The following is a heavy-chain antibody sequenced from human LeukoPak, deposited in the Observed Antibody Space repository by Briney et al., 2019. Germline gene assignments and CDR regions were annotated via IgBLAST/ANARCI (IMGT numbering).Heavy chain of an antibody. CDR1: GFTFSSYW. CDR3: ARDPSLLWFGDY. CDR2: IKQDGSEK. Sequence: PGGSLRLSCAASGFTFSSYWMSWVRQAPGKGLEWVATIKQDGSEKYYVDSVRGRFTISRDNAKNSVSLQMNSLRAEDTAVYYCARDPSLLWFGDYWGQGHPVIVSS. D-gene: IGHD3-10*01. V-gene: IGHV3-7*01. J-gene: IGHJ4*02.